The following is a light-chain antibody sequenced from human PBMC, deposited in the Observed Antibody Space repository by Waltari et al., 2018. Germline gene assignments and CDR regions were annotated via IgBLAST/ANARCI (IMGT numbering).Light chain of an antibody. Sequence: QSVLTQPPSASGTPGQRVTISCSGSSSNIGGTSVTWYQQLPGTAPKLLIYSNYQRPSGVPDRFSGSKSGTSASLAISGLQSEDEADYYCAAWDVTLDGLVFGGGTKLTVL. V-gene: IGLV1-44*01. CDR3: AAWDVTLDGLV. CDR1: SSNIGGTS. J-gene: IGLJ3*02. CDR2: SNY.